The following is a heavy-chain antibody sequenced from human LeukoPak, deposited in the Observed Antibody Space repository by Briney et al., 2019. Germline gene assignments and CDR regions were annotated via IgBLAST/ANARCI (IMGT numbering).Heavy chain of an antibody. Sequence: GESLKISCKGSGYIFITHWIGWVRQMPGKGLEWMGIIYPGDSDTRYSPSFQGQVTLSADKSITTAYLQWSSLKASDTAMYYCARHGIYDTRGHYPDYWGQGTLVTVSS. D-gene: IGHD3-22*01. CDR2: IYPGDSDT. CDR3: ARHGIYDTRGHYPDY. CDR1: GYIFITHW. V-gene: IGHV5-51*01. J-gene: IGHJ4*02.